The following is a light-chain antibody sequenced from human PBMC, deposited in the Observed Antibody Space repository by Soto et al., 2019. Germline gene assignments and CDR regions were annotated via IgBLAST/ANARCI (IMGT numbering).Light chain of an antibody. V-gene: IGKV3-11*01. CDR3: QQRSTWPRWT. CDR1: QSVSSY. CDR2: DAS. J-gene: IGKJ1*01. Sequence: ESVLTQSPATLSVSPGERATLSCRASQSVSSYLAWYQQKPGQAPRLLIYDASNRATGIPARFSCSGSGTDFTLTISSLEPEDFAVYYCQQRSTWPRWTFGQGTKVEIK.